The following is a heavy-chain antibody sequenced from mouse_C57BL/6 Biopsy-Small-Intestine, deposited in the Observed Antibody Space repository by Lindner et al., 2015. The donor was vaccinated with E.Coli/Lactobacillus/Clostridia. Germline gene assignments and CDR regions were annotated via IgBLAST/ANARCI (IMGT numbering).Heavy chain of an antibody. V-gene: IGHV1-42*01. CDR2: INPITGGT. Sequence: VQLQESGPELVKPGASVKISCKASGYSFTGYYMNWVKQSPEKSLEWIGEINPITGGTTYKQKFKAKATLTVDKSSSTAYMQLKSLTSGDSAVYYCGRSYYDNLDYWGQGTTLTVSS. J-gene: IGHJ2*01. D-gene: IGHD2-10*01. CDR3: GRSYYDNLDY. CDR1: GYSFTGYY.